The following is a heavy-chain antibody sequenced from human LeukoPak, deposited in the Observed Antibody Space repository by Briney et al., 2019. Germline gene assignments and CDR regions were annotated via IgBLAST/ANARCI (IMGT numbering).Heavy chain of an antibody. D-gene: IGHD2-15*01. CDR2: INGGGGYT. Sequence: PGGSLRLSCAASGFMFNSYVMSWVRQAPGKGLEWVSAINGGGGYTYYADSVKGRFTISRDNSKNMVYLQMNSLRADDTAVYYCAKSVVVITFRFDDWGQGALVTVSS. CDR3: AKSVVVITFRFDD. V-gene: IGHV3-23*01. J-gene: IGHJ4*02. CDR1: GFMFNSYV.